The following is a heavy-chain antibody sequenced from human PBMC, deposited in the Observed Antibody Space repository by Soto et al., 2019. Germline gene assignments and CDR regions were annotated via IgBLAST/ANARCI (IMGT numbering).Heavy chain of an antibody. CDR1: GYSFSNFY. V-gene: IGHV1-46*01. CDR3: ARGAVVVPNGLIAGMDV. CDR2: IDPSSGTT. Sequence: ASVKVSCKPSGYSFSNFYVHWVRQAPGQGLEWMGIIDPSSGTTSYTQKFQERVTMTRDTSMSTVYMELSRLRSEDTAVYCCARGAVVVPNGLIAGMDVWGLGTTVTVSS. J-gene: IGHJ6*02. D-gene: IGHD2-15*01.